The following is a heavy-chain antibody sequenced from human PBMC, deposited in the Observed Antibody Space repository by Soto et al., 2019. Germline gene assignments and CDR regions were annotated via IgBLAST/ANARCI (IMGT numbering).Heavy chain of an antibody. D-gene: IGHD2-21*02. V-gene: IGHV6-1*01. J-gene: IGHJ4*02. CDR1: GDSFSSNSVA. Sequence: PSQTLSLTCAISGDSFSSNSVAWNWIRQSPSRGLEWLGRTYYRSKWYNDYAVSVKSRISINADTSKNQFSLQLNSVTPEDTAVYYCAQISMTEAPYWGQGTLVTVSS. CDR3: AQISMTEAPY. CDR2: TYYRSKWYN.